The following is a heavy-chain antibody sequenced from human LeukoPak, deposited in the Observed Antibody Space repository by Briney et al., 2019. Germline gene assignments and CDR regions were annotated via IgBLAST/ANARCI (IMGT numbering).Heavy chain of an antibody. CDR1: GYSFADYW. CDR3: ARHSNDYCDY. Sequence: GESLKISCKGSGYSFADYWIGWVRQMPGKGLEWMGIIYPGDSATRYSPSFQGQVTISADESINTAYLQWSSLKASDTAMYYCARHSNDYCDYWGQGTLVTVSS. J-gene: IGHJ4*02. CDR2: IYPGDSAT. V-gene: IGHV5-51*01. D-gene: IGHD2-2*01.